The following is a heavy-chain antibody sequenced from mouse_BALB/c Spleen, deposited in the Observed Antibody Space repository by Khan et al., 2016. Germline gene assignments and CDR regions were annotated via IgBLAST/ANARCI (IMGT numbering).Heavy chain of an antibody. CDR2: IVPSNGHT. Sequence: QVQLQQSGAELVKPGASVKLSCKASGYTFTSYCIHWVKQRPGQGLEWIGDIVPSNGHTNYNENFKIKATLTVDKSSTTSYMQLSSLTSEDSAVYYFARPYHYGSSFVDVWGAGTTVTVSS. V-gene: IGHV1S81*02. D-gene: IGHD1-1*01. J-gene: IGHJ1*01. CDR1: GYTFTSYC. CDR3: ARPYHYGSSFVDV.